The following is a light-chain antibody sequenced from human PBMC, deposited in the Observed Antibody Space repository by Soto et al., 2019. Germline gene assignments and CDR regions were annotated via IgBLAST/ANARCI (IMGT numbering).Light chain of an antibody. V-gene: IGKV3-20*01. CDR1: QSVTNNY. Sequence: EIVLTQSPGTLSLSPGESATLSCRASQSVTNNYLAWYHQKPGQAPRLLIADASRRATGIPDRFSGSGSGTEFTLTISRLEPEDFAVYYCQQCARSPLTFGQGTKVEMK. CDR2: DAS. CDR3: QQCARSPLT. J-gene: IGKJ1*01.